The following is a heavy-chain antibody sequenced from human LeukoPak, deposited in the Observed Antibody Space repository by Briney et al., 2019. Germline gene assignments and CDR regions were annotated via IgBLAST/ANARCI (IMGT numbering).Heavy chain of an antibody. CDR2: IEGDGNRI. CDR3: TRDWRNLGYDY. V-gene: IGHV3-74*01. CDR1: GFTLSAYW. Sequence: GGSLRLSCAASGFTLSAYWMHWVRQAPGKGLVWVSRIEGDGNRITYADSVKGRFTISRDNAKNTLYLQMNSLRAEDTAVYYCTRDWRNLGYDYWGQGTLVTVSS. D-gene: IGHD5-12*01. J-gene: IGHJ4*02.